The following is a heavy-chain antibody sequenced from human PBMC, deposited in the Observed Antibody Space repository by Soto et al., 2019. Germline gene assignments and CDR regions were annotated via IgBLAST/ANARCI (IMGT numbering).Heavy chain of an antibody. CDR3: ARDSVVPAAIGFDY. J-gene: IGHJ4*02. D-gene: IGHD2-2*02. CDR1: GFTFSSYG. CDR2: IWYDGSNK. V-gene: IGHV3-33*01. Sequence: GGSLRLSCAASGFTFSSYGMHWVRQSPGKGLEWVAVIWYDGSNKYYADSVKGRFTISRDNSKNTLYLQMNSLRAEDTAVYYCARDSVVPAAIGFDYWGQGTLVTVSS.